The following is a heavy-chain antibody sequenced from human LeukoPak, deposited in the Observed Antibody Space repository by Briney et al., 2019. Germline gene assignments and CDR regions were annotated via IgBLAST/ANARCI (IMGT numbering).Heavy chain of an antibody. J-gene: IGHJ3*02. CDR1: GGSFSGYY. V-gene: IGHV4-34*01. CDR2: INHSGST. CDR3: AREEVVVAANAFDI. Sequence: SETLSLTCAVYGGSFSGYYWSWIRQPPGKGLEWIGDINHSGSTNYNPSLKSRVTISVDTSKNQFSLKLSSVTAADTAVYYCAREEVVVAANAFDIWGQGTMVTVSS. D-gene: IGHD2-15*01.